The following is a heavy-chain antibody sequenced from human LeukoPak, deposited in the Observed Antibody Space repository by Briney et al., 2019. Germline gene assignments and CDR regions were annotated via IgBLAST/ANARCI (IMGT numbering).Heavy chain of an antibody. J-gene: IGHJ4*02. CDR1: GGSISSHY. Sequence: PSETLSLTCTVSGGSISSHYWSWIRQPPGKGLEWIGYIYYSGSTNYNPSLKSRVTISVDTSKNQFSLKLSSVTAADTAVYYCARGDYDSGGYWGQGTLVTVSS. CDR2: IYYSGST. D-gene: IGHD3-3*01. CDR3: ARGDYDSGGY. V-gene: IGHV4-59*11.